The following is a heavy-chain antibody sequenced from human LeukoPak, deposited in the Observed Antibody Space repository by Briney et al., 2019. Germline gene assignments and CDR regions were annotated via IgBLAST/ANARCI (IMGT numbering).Heavy chain of an antibody. D-gene: IGHD1-1*01. V-gene: IGHV4-28*01. CDR1: GHSISSADW. CDR2: VHDSGET. CDR3: AKKRNGISYFDS. J-gene: IGHJ4*02. Sequence: SETLSLTCAVSGHSISSADWWGWIRQSPGQGLEWIGYVHDSGETHYNPSLKSRVTMSVDKSKNQFSLKLTSVTDVDTAVYHCAKKRNGISYFDSWGQGTLVTVSS.